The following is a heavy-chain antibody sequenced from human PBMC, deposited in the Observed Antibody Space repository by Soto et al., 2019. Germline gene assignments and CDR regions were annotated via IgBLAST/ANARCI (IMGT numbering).Heavy chain of an antibody. Sequence: SETLSLTCTVSGGSISSSSYYWGWIRQPPGKGLEWIGGIYYSGSTYYNPSLKSRVTISVDTSKNQFSLKLSSVTAADTAVYYCARRRQGRFLEWSQVSYYYGMDVWGQGTTVTVSS. CDR2: IYYSGST. V-gene: IGHV4-39*01. J-gene: IGHJ6*02. CDR3: ARRRQGRFLEWSQVSYYYGMDV. CDR1: GGSISSSSYY. D-gene: IGHD3-3*01.